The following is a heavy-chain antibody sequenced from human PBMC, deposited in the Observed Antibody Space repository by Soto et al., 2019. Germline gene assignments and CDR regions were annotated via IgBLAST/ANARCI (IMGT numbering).Heavy chain of an antibody. V-gene: IGHV4-59*08. CDR2: IDSNGGT. CDR3: VSQGFGRLHGLVDV. Sequence: QVQLQESGPGLVKPSETLSLTCTVSDDSSSNYKWSWIRQPPGRRLEWIGYIDSNGGTRYNPSLQSGVTRSLDPSTKQIFLKLSSVTAADTAVYYCVSQGFGRLHGLVDVWGQGTTVTVSS. D-gene: IGHD3-10*01. CDR1: DDSSSNYK. J-gene: IGHJ6*02.